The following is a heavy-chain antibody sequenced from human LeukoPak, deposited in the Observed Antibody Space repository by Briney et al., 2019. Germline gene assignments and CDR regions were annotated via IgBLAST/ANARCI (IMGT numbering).Heavy chain of an antibody. CDR3: ARDSSGPAF. J-gene: IGHJ4*02. Sequence: GGSLRLSCAASGFTVSNNYMSWVRQAPGKGLEWVSVIYSDGGTFYSDSVKGRFTISRDYSKSTLYLQMNSLRADDTAVYYCARDSSGPAFWGQGTLVTVSS. CDR1: GFTVSNNY. D-gene: IGHD6-19*01. CDR2: IYSDGGT. V-gene: IGHV3-53*01.